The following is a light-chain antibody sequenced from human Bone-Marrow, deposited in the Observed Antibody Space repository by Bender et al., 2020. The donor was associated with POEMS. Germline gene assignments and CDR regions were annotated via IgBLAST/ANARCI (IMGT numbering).Light chain of an antibody. Sequence: QSALTQPASVSGSPGQSITISCTGTSSDVGGYNYVSWYQQHPGKAPKLMIYEVINRPSGVSNRFSGSKSGNTASLTISGLQAEDEADYYCSSYTSSSKGVFGGGTKLTVL. J-gene: IGLJ3*02. CDR2: EVI. CDR1: SSDVGGYNY. CDR3: SSYTSSSKGV. V-gene: IGLV2-14*01.